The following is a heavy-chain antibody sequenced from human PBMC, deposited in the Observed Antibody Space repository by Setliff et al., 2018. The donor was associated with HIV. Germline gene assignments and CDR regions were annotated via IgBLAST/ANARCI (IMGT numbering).Heavy chain of an antibody. V-gene: IGHV1-24*01. CDR1: GYTLTELS. D-gene: IGHD6-13*01. Sequence: ASVKVSCKVSGYTLTELSRHWVRQAPGKGLEWMGGFDPEDGKPIYAQNFQGRVTMTDDTSTDTAYMELSSLRSEDTAVYFCAKNLYSSIWSPLDYWGQGTLVTVSS. J-gene: IGHJ4*02. CDR3: AKNLYSSIWSPLDY. CDR2: FDPEDGKP.